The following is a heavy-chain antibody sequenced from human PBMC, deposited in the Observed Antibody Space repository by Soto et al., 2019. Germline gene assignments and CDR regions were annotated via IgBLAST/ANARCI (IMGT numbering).Heavy chain of an antibody. Sequence: SVKVSCKASGYTFTGYYMHWVRQAPGQGLEWMGWINPNSGGTNYAQKFQGRVTMTRDASISTAYMELSSLRSEDTAVYYCELRYYYGMDVWGQGTTVIVSS. J-gene: IGHJ6*02. D-gene: IGHD1-26*01. V-gene: IGHV1-2*02. CDR3: ELRYYYGMDV. CDR2: INPNSGGT. CDR1: GYTFTGYY.